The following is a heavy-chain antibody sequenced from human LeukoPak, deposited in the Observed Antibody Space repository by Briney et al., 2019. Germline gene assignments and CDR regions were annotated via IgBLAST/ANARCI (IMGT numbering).Heavy chain of an antibody. Sequence: GGSLRLSCAAFGFTSSSHNMNWVRQAPGKGLEWVSSISSSGSYIFYADSVKGRFTVSRDTAKNTLYLQMNSLRVEDTAVYYCAKLDWLDPWGQGTLVTVSP. V-gene: IGHV3-21*01. CDR1: GFTSSSHN. J-gene: IGHJ5*02. CDR3: AKLDWLDP. CDR2: ISSSGSYI.